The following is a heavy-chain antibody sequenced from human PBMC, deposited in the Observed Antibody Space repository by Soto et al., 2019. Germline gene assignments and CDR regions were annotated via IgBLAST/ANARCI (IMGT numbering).Heavy chain of an antibody. J-gene: IGHJ5*02. CDR1: GGTFSSYA. Sequence: QVQLVQSGAEVKKPGSSVKVSCKASGGTFSSYAISWVRQAPGQGLEWMGGIIPIFGTANYAQKFQGIVTITADESTSTAYMELSSLRSEDTAVYYCARDQGYDFWSGYYSFDPWGQGNLVTVSS. CDR3: ARDQGYDFWSGYYSFDP. D-gene: IGHD3-3*01. V-gene: IGHV1-69*12. CDR2: IIPIFGTA.